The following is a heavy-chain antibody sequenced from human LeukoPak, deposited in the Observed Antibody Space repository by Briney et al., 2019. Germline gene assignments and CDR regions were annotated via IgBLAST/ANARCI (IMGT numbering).Heavy chain of an antibody. D-gene: IGHD1-26*01. CDR1: RVTFIGFW. V-gene: IGHV3-7*01. CDR2: IKQDGTEK. J-gene: IGHJ4*02. Sequence: PGGSLRLSCAASRVTFIGFWMTWVRQAPGKGLEWVANIKQDGTEKYYVDSVKGRFTISRDNAKNSLYLQMNSLRAEDTAVYYCVRRAAGGTDYFDYWGQGTLVTVSS. CDR3: VRRAAGGTDYFDY.